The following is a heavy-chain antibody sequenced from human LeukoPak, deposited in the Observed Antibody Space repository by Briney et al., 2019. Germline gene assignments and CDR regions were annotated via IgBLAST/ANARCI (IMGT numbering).Heavy chain of an antibody. Sequence: GGSLRLSCAASGFTFSSYWMSWVRQAPGKGLEWVANMNRDGSEKNYVDSIKGRFTISRDNAANSLYLQMNSLRVEDTAVYYCARDRDSSGWYEGFDYWGQGTLVTVSS. CDR2: MNRDGSEK. V-gene: IGHV3-7*01. CDR1: GFTFSSYW. CDR3: ARDRDSSGWYEGFDY. J-gene: IGHJ4*02. D-gene: IGHD6-19*01.